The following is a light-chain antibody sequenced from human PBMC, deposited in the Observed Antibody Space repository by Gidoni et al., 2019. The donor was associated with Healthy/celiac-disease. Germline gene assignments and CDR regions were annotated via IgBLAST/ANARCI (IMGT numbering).Light chain of an antibody. J-gene: IGLJ1*01. Sequence: QSALTQPASVSGSPGQSITISCTGTSSDVGGYNYVSWYQQPPGKAPKLMIYDVSNRPSGVSNRFSGSKSGNTASLTISGLQAEDEADYYCSSYTSSSTPYVFGTGTKDTVL. CDR2: DVS. V-gene: IGLV2-14*03. CDR3: SSYTSSSTPYV. CDR1: SSDVGGYNY.